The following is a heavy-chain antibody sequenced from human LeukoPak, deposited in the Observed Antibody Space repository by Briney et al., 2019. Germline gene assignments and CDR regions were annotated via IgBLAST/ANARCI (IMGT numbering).Heavy chain of an antibody. D-gene: IGHD3-9*01. CDR3: QKTAYDILTGYYFGWFDP. CDR2: IIPIFGTA. V-gene: IGHV1-69*13. J-gene: IGHJ5*02. CDR1: GGTFSSYA. Sequence: SVKVSCKASGGTFSSYAISWVRQAPGQGLDCMVGIIPIFGTANYAQKFQGIVTITADESTSTAYMELSSLRSEDTVFFFKQKTAYDILTGYYFGWFDPWGQGTLVTVSS.